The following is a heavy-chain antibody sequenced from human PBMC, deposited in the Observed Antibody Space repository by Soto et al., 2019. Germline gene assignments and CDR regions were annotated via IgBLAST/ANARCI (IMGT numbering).Heavy chain of an antibody. CDR1: GFTFGDYA. Sequence: PGGSLRLSCTASGFTFGDYAMNWFRQAPGKGLEWVGFIRSKAYGGTTENAASVKGRFTISRNDSKSIAYLQMNSLKTEDTAVYYCTRDHRHLDYWGQGTLLTVSS. J-gene: IGHJ4*02. V-gene: IGHV3-49*03. CDR3: TRDHRHLDY. CDR2: IRSKAYGGTT.